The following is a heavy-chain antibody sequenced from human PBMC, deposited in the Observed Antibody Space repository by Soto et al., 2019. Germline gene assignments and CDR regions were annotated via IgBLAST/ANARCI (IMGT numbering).Heavy chain of an antibody. CDR1: GFTFSSYA. D-gene: IGHD2-2*01. CDR3: AKSLPYCSSTSCSYP. J-gene: IGHJ5*02. V-gene: IGHV3-23*01. CDR2: ISGSGGST. Sequence: GGSLRLSCAASGFTFSSYAMIWVRQAPGKGLEWVSAISGSGGSTYYADSVKGRFTISRDNSKNTLYLQMNSLRAEDTAVYYCAKSLPYCSSTSCSYPWGQGTLVTVSS.